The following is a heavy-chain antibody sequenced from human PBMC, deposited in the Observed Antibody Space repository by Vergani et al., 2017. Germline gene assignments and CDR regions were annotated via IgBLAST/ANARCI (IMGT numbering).Heavy chain of an antibody. V-gene: IGHV4-34*01. Sequence: QVQLQQRGAGLLKPSETLSLTCGVYGGSFSVYYWSWIRQSPGKGLGWIGAINDIGSTNYNPSLKSRVTISVDTSKTQFSLRLNSATATDTAVYYCARFHGPDIVGTAFDFWAQGTLVTVSS. CDR3: ARFHGPDIVGTAFDF. CDR1: GGSFSVYY. CDR2: INDIGST. J-gene: IGHJ4*02. D-gene: IGHD5-12*01.